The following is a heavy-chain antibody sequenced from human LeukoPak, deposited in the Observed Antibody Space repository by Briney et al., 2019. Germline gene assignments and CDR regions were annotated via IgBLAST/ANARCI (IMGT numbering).Heavy chain of an antibody. CDR1: GFTVSSNY. D-gene: IGHD4-17*01. CDR3: ARDNYGDRQALDY. V-gene: IGHV3-53*01. Sequence: GGSLRLSCAASGFTVSSNYMSWVRQAPGKGLEWVSVIYSGGSTYYADSVKGRFTISRDNSKNTLYLQLNSLRAEDTAVYYCARDNYGDRQALDYWGQGTLVTVSS. J-gene: IGHJ4*02. CDR2: IYSGGST.